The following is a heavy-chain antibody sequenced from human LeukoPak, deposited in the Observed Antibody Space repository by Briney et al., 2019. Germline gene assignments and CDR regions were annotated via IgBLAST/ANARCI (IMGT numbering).Heavy chain of an antibody. D-gene: IGHD6-19*01. Sequence: GASVKVSCKASGYTFSIYGISWVGQAPGQGLEWMGWISAYNGNTNYAQKFQGRVTMMTDTSTSTAYMELRSLRSDDTAVYYCARDQEQWPYYFDYWGQGTLVTVSS. CDR1: GYTFSIYG. J-gene: IGHJ4*02. CDR3: ARDQEQWPYYFDY. V-gene: IGHV1-18*01. CDR2: ISAYNGNT.